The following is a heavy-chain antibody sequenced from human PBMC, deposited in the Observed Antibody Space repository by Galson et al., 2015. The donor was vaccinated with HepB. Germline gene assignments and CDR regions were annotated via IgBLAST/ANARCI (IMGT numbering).Heavy chain of an antibody. CDR2: ISSSSSTI. D-gene: IGHD3-10*01. Sequence: SLRLSCAASGFTFSSYSMNWVRQAPGKGLEWVSYISSSSSTIYYADSVKGRFTISRDNAKNSLYLQMNSLRAEDTAVYHCARDSSWGYYGSGSYYTNNWFDPWGQGTLVTVSS. CDR1: GFTFSSYS. CDR3: ARDSSWGYYGSGSYYTNNWFDP. V-gene: IGHV3-48*01. J-gene: IGHJ5*02.